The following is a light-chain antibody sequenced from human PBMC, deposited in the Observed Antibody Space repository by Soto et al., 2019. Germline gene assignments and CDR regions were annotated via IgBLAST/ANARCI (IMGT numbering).Light chain of an antibody. CDR1: QSVCSN. CDR3: QQHHYWPS. V-gene: IGKV3-15*01. J-gene: IGKJ2*01. CDR2: GAS. Sequence: EIVMTQSPVTLSVSPGERATLSCRASQSVCSNLAWYQQKPGQAPRLLLYGASTRAPGIPGRFSGSGSVTEFTLIITSLHGEDVAGYYCQQHHYWPSFGQGTKLEFK.